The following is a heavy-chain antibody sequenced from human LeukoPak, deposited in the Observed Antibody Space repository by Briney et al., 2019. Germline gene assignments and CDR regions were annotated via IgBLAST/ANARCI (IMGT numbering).Heavy chain of an antibody. V-gene: IGHV4-34*01. CDR1: GGSFSGYY. J-gene: IGHJ4*02. Sequence: SETLSLTCTVYGGSFSGYYWSWIRQPPGKGLEWIGEINHSGSTNYNPSLKSRVTISVDTSKNQFSLKLSSVTAADTAVYYCARGRLWSSIAGYDYWGQGTLVTVSS. CDR3: ARGRLWSSIAGYDY. D-gene: IGHD6-6*01. CDR2: INHSGST.